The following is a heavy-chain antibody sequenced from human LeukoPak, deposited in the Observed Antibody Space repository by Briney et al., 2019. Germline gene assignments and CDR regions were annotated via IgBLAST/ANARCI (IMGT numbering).Heavy chain of an antibody. D-gene: IGHD3-22*01. CDR3: ARDRDSSGYYNWFDP. V-gene: IGHV4-61*03. J-gene: IGHJ5*02. CDR2: IYYTGKT. CDR1: GDSVSNGNYY. Sequence: PSETLSLTCTVSGDSVSNGNYYWSWLRQPPGKALEWIGYIYYTGKTYYNPSLEGRVTILVDTSRNHFSVKLSSVTAADTAVYYCARDRDSSGYYNWFDPWGQGTLVTVSS.